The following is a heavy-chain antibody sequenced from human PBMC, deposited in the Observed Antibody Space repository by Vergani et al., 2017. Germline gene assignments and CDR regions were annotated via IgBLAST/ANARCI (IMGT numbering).Heavy chain of an antibody. CDR3: AREGYCSSTSCYGDLGVIDY. V-gene: IGHV1-69*08. Sequence: QVQLVQSGAEVKKPGSSVKVSCKASGGTFSSYTISWVRQAPGQGLEWMGRIIPILGIANYAQKLQGRVTITADKSTSTAYMELSSLGSEDTAVYYCAREGYCSSTSCYGDLGVIDYWGQGTLVTVSS. D-gene: IGHD2-2*01. J-gene: IGHJ4*02. CDR1: GGTFSSYT. CDR2: IIPILGIA.